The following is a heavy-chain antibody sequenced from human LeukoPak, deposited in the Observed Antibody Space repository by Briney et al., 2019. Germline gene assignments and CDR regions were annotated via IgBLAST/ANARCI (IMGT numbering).Heavy chain of an antibody. D-gene: IGHD1-26*01. Sequence: PGGSLRLSCAASGFTFSTYSMHWVRRAPGKGLVWVSYIKPDGSDTTYADSVKGRFTISRDNSKNTLYLQMISLRAEDTAVYYCAKGGAVYYFDYWGQGTLVTVSS. CDR3: AKGGAVYYFDY. J-gene: IGHJ4*02. CDR2: IKPDGSDT. V-gene: IGHV3-74*01. CDR1: GFTFSTYS.